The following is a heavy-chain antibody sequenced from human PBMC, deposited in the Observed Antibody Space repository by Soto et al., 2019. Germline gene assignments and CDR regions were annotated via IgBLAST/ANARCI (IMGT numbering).Heavy chain of an antibody. CDR1: GFTFSNAW. CDR2: IKSKTDGGTT. V-gene: IGHV3-15*01. CDR3: ARAHSTGWHYFDY. D-gene: IGHD6-19*01. Sequence: GGSLRFSCAASGFTFSNAWMSWVRQAPGKGLEWVGRIKSKTDGGTTDYAAPVKGRFTISRDDSKNTLYLHINSLKVDDTAMYYCARAHSTGWHYFDYWGPGTLVTVS. J-gene: IGHJ4*02.